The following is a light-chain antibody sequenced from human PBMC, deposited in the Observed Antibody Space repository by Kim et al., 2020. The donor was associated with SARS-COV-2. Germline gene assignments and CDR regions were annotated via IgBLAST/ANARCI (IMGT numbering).Light chain of an antibody. CDR2: ENN. Sequence: KIVPIHTTRSSGRIARNGVKCYQKGPDSAATTVVYENNQSPSGVPDRFSGSTDSTSNSASLTISGVKTDDEAAYYCQAEGSSNPWVFGGGTQLTVL. CDR3: QAEGSSNPWV. J-gene: IGLJ3*02. CDR1: SGRIARNG. V-gene: IGLV6-57*03.